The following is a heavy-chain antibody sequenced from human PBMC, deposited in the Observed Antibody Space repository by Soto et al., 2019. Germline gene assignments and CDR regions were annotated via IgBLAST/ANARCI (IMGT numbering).Heavy chain of an antibody. Sequence: QVQLVQSGAEVKKPGASVKVSCKASGYTFTSYGISWVRQAPGQGLEWMGWISAYNGNTNYAQKLQGRVTMTTDTSTSTAYMELRSLRSDDTAVYYCAVSSRSTGSGWYIADYYYGMDVWGQGTTVTVSS. J-gene: IGHJ6*02. CDR2: ISAYNGNT. D-gene: IGHD6-19*01. CDR3: AVSSRSTGSGWYIADYYYGMDV. V-gene: IGHV1-18*04. CDR1: GYTFTSYG.